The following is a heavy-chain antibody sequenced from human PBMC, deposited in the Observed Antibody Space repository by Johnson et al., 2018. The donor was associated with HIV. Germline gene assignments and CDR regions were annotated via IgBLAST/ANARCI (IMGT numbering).Heavy chain of an antibody. J-gene: IGHJ3*01. D-gene: IGHD1-26*01. CDR2: ISYDGSNN. CDR1: GFTFSSYA. CDR3: ATKGSKWELIVEGFAV. V-gene: IGHV3-30*14. Sequence: QVQLVESGGGMVQPGRSLRLSCAASGFTFSSYAMHWVRQAPGKGLEWVAVISYDGSNNYYADSVKGRFTVSSDYSENTLYLQMNSLTAEDTAVYYCATKGSKWELIVEGFAVWGQGTMVTVSS.